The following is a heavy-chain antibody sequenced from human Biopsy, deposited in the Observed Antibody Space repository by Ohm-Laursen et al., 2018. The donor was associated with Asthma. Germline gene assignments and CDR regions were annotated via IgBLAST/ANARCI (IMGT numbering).Heavy chain of an antibody. J-gene: IGHJ3*02. V-gene: IGHV3-23*01. CDR3: ARAYGGSFFSGSFDI. Sequence: GSLRLSCTASGFTFGNFAMSWARQAPGKGLEWVSTIKTNRRGADYPDPAKGRFTISRDDSKNTLYLQMSSLRAEDTAVYYCARAYGGSFFSGSFDIWGQGTMVTVSS. D-gene: IGHD4-23*01. CDR1: GFTFGNFA. CDR2: IKTNRRGA.